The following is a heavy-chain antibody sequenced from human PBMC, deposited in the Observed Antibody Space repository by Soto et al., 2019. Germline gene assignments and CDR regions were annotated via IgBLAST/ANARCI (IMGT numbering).Heavy chain of an antibody. CDR3: AAATTSNFRFHY. J-gene: IGHJ4*02. D-gene: IGHD1-1*01. CDR1: GFTISTHG. Sequence: QVQLVESGGGVVQPGTSLRLSCAASGFTISTHGMHWVRQAPGKGLEWVADIWYDGSNKFYADSVKGRFTISKDNSKNPLYVEMNSLRAEDTAVYYCAAATTSNFRFHYWGQGTQVTVSS. V-gene: IGHV3-33*01. CDR2: IWYDGSNK.